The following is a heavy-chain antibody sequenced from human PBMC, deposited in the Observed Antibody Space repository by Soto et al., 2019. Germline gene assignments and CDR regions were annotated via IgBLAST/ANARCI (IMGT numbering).Heavy chain of an antibody. CDR1: GYTFTSYA. CDR3: ASFGVTTLALLDY. D-gene: IGHD3-3*02. J-gene: IGHJ4*02. Sequence: ASVKVSCKASGYTFTSYAMHWGRQAPGQRLEWMGWINAGNGNTKYSQKFQGRVTITRDTSASTAYMELSSLRSDDTAVYYCASFGVTTLALLDYWGQGTLVTVSS. V-gene: IGHV1-3*01. CDR2: INAGNGNT.